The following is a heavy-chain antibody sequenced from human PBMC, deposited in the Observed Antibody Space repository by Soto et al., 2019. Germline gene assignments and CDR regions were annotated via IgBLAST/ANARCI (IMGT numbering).Heavy chain of an antibody. J-gene: IGHJ6*02. CDR2: ISSSSSYI. D-gene: IGHD3-9*01. CDR3: ARDPRVESLRYFEWPSAWWGIDV. V-gene: IGHV3-21*01. CDR1: GFTFSSYS. Sequence: GGSLRLSCAASGFTFSSYSMNWVRQAPGKGLEWVSSISSSSSYIYYADSVKGRFTISRDNAKNSLYLQMNSLRAEDTAVYYCARDPRVESLRYFEWPSAWWGIDVWGQGTTVPVYS.